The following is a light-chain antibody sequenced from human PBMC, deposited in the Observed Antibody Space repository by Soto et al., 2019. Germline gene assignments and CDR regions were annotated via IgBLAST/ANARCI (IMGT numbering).Light chain of an antibody. Sequence: EIVLTQSPGTLSLSPGERATLTCRASQSITSRYFAWYQQKPGQAPRLLIYGASIRASGISDRFSGSGSGTDFTLTISSLEAEDFAVYYCQHHGSSARTFTFGPGTKVDI. CDR1: QSITSRY. CDR2: GAS. V-gene: IGKV3-20*01. J-gene: IGKJ3*01. CDR3: QHHGSSARTFT.